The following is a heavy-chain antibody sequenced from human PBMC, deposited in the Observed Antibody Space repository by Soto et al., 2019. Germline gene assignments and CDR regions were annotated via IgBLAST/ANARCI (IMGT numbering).Heavy chain of an antibody. V-gene: IGHV1-46*01. CDR1: GYTFTSYY. Sequence: ASVKVSCKASGYTFTSYYMHWVRQAPGQGLEWMGIINPSGGSTSYAQKFQGRVTMTRDTSTSTVYMELSSLRSEDTAVYYCARDTGPGIAVAGPDAFDIWGQGTMVTVSS. CDR3: ARDTGPGIAVAGPDAFDI. J-gene: IGHJ3*02. CDR2: INPSGGST. D-gene: IGHD6-19*01.